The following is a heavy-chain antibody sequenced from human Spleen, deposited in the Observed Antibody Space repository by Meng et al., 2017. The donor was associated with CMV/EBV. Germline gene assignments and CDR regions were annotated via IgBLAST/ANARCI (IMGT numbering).Heavy chain of an antibody. D-gene: IGHD2-21*01. CDR3: ARRAGLAYKYYFDY. V-gene: IGHV4-34*01. CDR2: INHSGVT. J-gene: IGHJ4*02. Sequence: CAVDGGSFSGSYWNWIRQPPGKGLEWIGEINHSGVTNYNPSLTRRVTVSIDTSKNQFSLRLTSVTAADTAVYYCARRAGLAYKYYFDYWGQGTLVTVSS. CDR1: GGSFSGSY.